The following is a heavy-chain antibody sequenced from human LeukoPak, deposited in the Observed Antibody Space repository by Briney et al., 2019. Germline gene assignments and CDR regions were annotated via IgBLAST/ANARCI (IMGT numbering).Heavy chain of an antibody. CDR1: GFTFSSYA. CDR3: ARDLSGRYAFDI. J-gene: IGHJ3*02. V-gene: IGHV3-48*02. D-gene: IGHD3-10*01. CDR2: ISGSSSTI. Sequence: GGSLRLSCAASGFTFSSYAMSWVRQAPGKAPEWVSGISGSSSTIYYADSVKGRFTISRDNAKSSLYLQMNSPRDEDTAVYYCARDLSGRYAFDIWGQGTMVTVSS.